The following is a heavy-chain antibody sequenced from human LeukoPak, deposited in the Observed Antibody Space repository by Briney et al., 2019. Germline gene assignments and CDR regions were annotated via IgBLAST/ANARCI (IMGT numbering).Heavy chain of an antibody. J-gene: IGHJ4*02. Sequence: GSLRLSCAASGFTFSSYAMSWVRQAPGKGLEWVSAISGSGGSTYYADSVKGRFTISRDNSKNTLYLQMNSLRAEDTAVYYCAKDLWFGELLSNYFDYWGQGTLVTVSS. CDR1: GFTFSSYA. D-gene: IGHD3-10*01. CDR2: ISGSGGST. CDR3: AKDLWFGELLSNYFDY. V-gene: IGHV3-23*01.